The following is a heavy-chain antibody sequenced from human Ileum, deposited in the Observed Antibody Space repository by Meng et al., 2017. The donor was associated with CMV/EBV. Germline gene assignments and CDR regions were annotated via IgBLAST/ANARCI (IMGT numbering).Heavy chain of an antibody. V-gene: IGHV3-23*01. CDR2: ISGSGGST. Sequence: GSLKISCAASGFTFSSYAMSWVRQAPGKGLEWVSAISGSGGSTYYADSVKGRFTISRDNSKNTLYLQMNSLRAEDTAVYYCAKGGVYSSTWGDYWGQGTLVTVSS. CDR3: AKGGVYSSTWGDY. CDR1: GFTFSSYA. D-gene: IGHD6-13*01. J-gene: IGHJ4*02.